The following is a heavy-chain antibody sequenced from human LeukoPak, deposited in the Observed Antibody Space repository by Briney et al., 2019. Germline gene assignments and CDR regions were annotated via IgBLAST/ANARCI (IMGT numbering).Heavy chain of an antibody. D-gene: IGHD3-10*01. V-gene: IGHV3-30*18. CDR1: GFTFSSYG. Sequence: PGRSLRLSCAASGFTFSSYGMHWVRQAPGKGLEWVAVISYDGSNKYYADSVKGRFTISRDNSKNTLYLQMNSLRAEDTAVYYCAKDRATQGPFDYWGQGTLVTVSS. CDR3: AKDRATQGPFDY. J-gene: IGHJ4*02. CDR2: ISYDGSNK.